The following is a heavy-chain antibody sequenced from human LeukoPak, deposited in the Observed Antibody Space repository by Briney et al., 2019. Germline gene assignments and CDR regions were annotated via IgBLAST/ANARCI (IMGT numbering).Heavy chain of an antibody. CDR1: GDSISSYY. Sequence: SETLSLTCTVSGDSISSYYWSWIRQPPGKGLEWIGYISYSGRTNYNPSLRSRVTISIDTSRNQFSLKLRSVTAADTAVYYCARRSGYTSGYRVVSWFDPRGQGTLVTVSS. J-gene: IGHJ5*02. CDR2: ISYSGRT. CDR3: ARRSGYTSGYRVVSWFDP. V-gene: IGHV4-59*08. D-gene: IGHD5-18*01.